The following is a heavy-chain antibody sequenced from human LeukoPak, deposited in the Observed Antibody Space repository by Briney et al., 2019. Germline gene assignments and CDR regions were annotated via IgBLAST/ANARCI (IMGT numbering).Heavy chain of an antibody. J-gene: IGHJ4*02. D-gene: IGHD6-19*01. CDR1: GFTFSSYG. CDR2: ISYDGSNK. V-gene: IGHV3-30*03. Sequence: PGGSLRLSCAASGFTFSSYGMHWVRQAPGKGLEWVAVISYDGSNKYYADSVKGRFTISRDNSKDTLYLQMNSLRAEDTAVYYCARDISGWLDYWGQGTLVTVSS. CDR3: ARDISGWLDY.